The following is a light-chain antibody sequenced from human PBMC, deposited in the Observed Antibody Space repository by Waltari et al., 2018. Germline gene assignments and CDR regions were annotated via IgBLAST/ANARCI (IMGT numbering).Light chain of an antibody. Sequence: DIQMTQSPSTLSASVGDRVTITCRASENINTWLAWYQQKSGKAPKLLIYEASGLESGVPSRFSGSGSGRVFTLTISSLQPDDFATYYCQQYNGYLYTFGQGTK. CDR2: EAS. CDR1: ENINTW. V-gene: IGKV1-5*03. CDR3: QQYNGYLYT. J-gene: IGKJ2*01.